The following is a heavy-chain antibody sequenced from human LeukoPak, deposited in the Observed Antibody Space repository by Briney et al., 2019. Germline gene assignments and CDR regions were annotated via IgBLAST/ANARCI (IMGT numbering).Heavy chain of an antibody. D-gene: IGHD2-21*02. CDR1: GFTFSSYA. Sequence: GGSLRLSCAASGFTFSSYALSWVRQAPGKGLEWVSGITDSGTGTYYADSVKGRFTISRDNSKNTLYLQMNSLKTEDTAVYYCTTGEAYCGGDCYLNFDYWGQGTLVTVSS. J-gene: IGHJ4*02. CDR3: TTGEAYCGGDCYLNFDY. CDR2: ITDSGTGT. V-gene: IGHV3-23*01.